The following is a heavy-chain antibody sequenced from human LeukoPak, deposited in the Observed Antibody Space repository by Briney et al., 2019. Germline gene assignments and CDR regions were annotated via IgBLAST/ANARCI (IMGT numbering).Heavy chain of an antibody. V-gene: IGHV4-30-4*01. J-gene: IGHJ4*02. CDR1: GGSISSNDYY. CDR3: ARGTDSVSCFDY. CDR2: IYYSGST. D-gene: IGHD3-16*01. Sequence: RPSETLSLTCTVSGGSISSNDYYWTWFRQPPGKGLEWIGYIYYSGSTSYNPSLKSRVTISVDTPKNQFSLRLNSLTAADTAVYYCARGTDSVSCFDYWGQGTLVTVSS.